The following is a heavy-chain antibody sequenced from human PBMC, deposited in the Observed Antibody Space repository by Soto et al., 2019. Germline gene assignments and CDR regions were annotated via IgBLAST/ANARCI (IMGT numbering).Heavy chain of an antibody. D-gene: IGHD3-16*01. CDR1: GFTFSNYA. CDR3: AKGRLAGGFDY. J-gene: IGHJ4*02. Sequence: GGSLRLSCAASGFTFSNYAMSWVRQAPGKGLERVSLVSATAGTTYYTDSVKGRFTISRDNSRNTVYLQMNSLRADDTAVYYCAKGRLAGGFDYWGQGTLVTVSS. CDR2: VSATAGTT. V-gene: IGHV3-23*01.